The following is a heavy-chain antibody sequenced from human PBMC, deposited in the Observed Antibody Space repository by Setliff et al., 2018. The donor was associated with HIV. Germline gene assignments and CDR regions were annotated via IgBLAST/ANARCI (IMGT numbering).Heavy chain of an antibody. D-gene: IGHD2-21*02. J-gene: IGHJ4*02. V-gene: IGHV5-51*01. CDR1: GYSFTSYW. Sequence: PGESLKISCKGSGYSFTSYWIGWVRQMPGKGLEWMGIIYPGDSDTRYSPSFQGQVPISADRSINTAYLQWSSLKASDTAMYYCARHVLVTRDVRYFDYWGQGTLVTVSS. CDR3: ARHVLVTRDVRYFDY. CDR2: IYPGDSDT.